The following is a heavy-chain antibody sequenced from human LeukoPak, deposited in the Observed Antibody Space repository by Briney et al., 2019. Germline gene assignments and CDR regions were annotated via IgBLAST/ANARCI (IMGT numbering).Heavy chain of an antibody. V-gene: IGHV1-2*02. CDR1: GYTFTGYY. CDR2: INPNSGGT. CDR3: ARGVGDCSSTSCYRWFDP. D-gene: IGHD2-2*01. J-gene: IGHJ5*02. Sequence: ASMKVSCKASGYTFTGYYMHWVRQAPGQGLEWMGWINPNSGGTNYAQKFQGRVTMTRDTSISTAYMELSRLRSDDTAVYYCARGVGDCSSTSCYRWFDPWGQGTLVTVSS.